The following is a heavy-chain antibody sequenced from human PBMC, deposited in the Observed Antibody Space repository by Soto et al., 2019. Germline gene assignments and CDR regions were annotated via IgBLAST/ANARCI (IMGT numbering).Heavy chain of an antibody. CDR1: GGTFSTST. V-gene: IGHV1-69*02. CDR3: ATXSXXXXXXXXXXAIDS. CDR2: TIPLLNVA. Sequence: QVQLVQSGAEVKKPGSSVKVSCKASGGTFSTSTFTWVRQAPGQGLEWMGRTIPLLNVADYAQDFQGRVTFTAXKXTXTXXMELTSLTSQDTAVYYRATXSXXXXXXXXXXAIDSWGQGTLVTVSS. J-gene: IGHJ4*02.